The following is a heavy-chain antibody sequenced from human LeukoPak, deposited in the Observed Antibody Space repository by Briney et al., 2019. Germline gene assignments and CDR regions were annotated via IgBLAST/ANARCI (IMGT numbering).Heavy chain of an antibody. V-gene: IGHV3-7*01. CDR2: IKQDGSEK. J-gene: IGHJ4*02. Sequence: GGSLRLSCAASGFTFSSYWMSWVRQAPGKGLEWVANIKQDGSEKYYVDSVKGRFTISRDNAKNSLYLRMNSLRAEDTAVYYCSSSWYNGDYWGQGTLVTVSS. CDR1: GFTFSSYW. D-gene: IGHD6-13*01. CDR3: SSSWYNGDY.